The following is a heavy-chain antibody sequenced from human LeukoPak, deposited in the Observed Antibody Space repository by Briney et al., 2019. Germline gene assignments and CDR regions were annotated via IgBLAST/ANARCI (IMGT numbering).Heavy chain of an antibody. Sequence: SETLSLTCAVYGGSFSGYYWSWIRQPPGKGLEWIGEINHSGSTNYDPSLKSRVTISVDTSKNQFSLKLSSVTAADTAVYYCARVGSSWYGNWFDPWGQGTLVTVSS. CDR2: INHSGST. CDR3: ARVGSSWYGNWFDP. J-gene: IGHJ5*02. D-gene: IGHD6-13*01. V-gene: IGHV4-34*01. CDR1: GGSFSGYY.